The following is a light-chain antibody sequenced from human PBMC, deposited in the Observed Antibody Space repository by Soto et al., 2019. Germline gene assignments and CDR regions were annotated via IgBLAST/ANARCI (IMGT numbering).Light chain of an antibody. CDR2: AAS. CDR3: QQNYNAPPT. V-gene: IGKV1-39*01. J-gene: IGKJ1*01. Sequence: DIQMTQSPSSLSASVGDRVTITCRASQSVSSYLSWYQHRPGEAPKLLIYAASSLQSGVPSRFSGSGSGTDFTLIISSLQPEDFATYSCQQNYNAPPTFGQGTKVDIK. CDR1: QSVSSY.